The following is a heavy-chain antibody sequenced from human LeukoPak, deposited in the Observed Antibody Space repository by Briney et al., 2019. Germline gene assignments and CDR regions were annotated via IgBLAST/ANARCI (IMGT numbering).Heavy chain of an antibody. V-gene: IGHV3-30*04. Sequence: GGSLRLSCAASGFTFSSYAMHWVRQAPGKGLEGVAVISYDGSNKYYADSVKGRFTISRDNSKNTLYLQMNSLRAEDTAVYYCARDGVLWFGEFALSNWFDPWGQGTLVTVSS. CDR3: ARDGVLWFGEFALSNWFDP. CDR2: ISYDGSNK. D-gene: IGHD3-10*01. CDR1: GFTFSSYA. J-gene: IGHJ5*02.